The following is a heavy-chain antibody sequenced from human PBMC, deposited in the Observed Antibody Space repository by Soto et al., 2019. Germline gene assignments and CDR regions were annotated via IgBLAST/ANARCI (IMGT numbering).Heavy chain of an antibody. CDR1: GFTFRTYT. J-gene: IGHJ6*02. V-gene: IGHV3-21*01. CDR3: ARDRGDDAHDYYYNAMDV. Sequence: EVQLVESGGGLVKPGGSLRLSCISSGFTFRTYTMNWVRQAPGKGLEWVSGIRGFSPYTFYAESVKGRFTISRDNANHSRYLQMNRLRAEDTSVYYWARDRGDDAHDYYYNAMDVWGQGTTVTVSS. D-gene: IGHD3-10*01. CDR2: IRGFSPYT.